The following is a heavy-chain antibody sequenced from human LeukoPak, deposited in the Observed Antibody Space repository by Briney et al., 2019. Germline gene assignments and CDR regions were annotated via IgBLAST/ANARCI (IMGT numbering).Heavy chain of an antibody. CDR1: GYSISSGYY. V-gene: IGHV4-38-2*02. Sequence: SETLSLTCSASGYSISSGYYWGWIRQPPGKGLEWIGSIYHSGSTYYNPSLKSRVTISVDTSKNQFSLKLSSVTAADTAVYYCARGVYSSGWNDYWGQGTLVTVSS. D-gene: IGHD6-19*01. J-gene: IGHJ4*02. CDR3: ARGVYSSGWNDY. CDR2: IYHSGST.